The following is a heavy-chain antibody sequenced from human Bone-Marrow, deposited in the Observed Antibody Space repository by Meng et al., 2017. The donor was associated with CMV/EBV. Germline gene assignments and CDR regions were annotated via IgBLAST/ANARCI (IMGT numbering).Heavy chain of an antibody. J-gene: IGHJ4*02. CDR3: AHRITYYRGAFDF. D-gene: IGHD3-3*01. CDR2: NYWDDDK. CDR1: GFSLSTPGVG. V-gene: IGHV2-5*02. Sequence: HTTLLRPCPPLMTPTPAPTLTCTIYGFSLSTPGVGVAWIRKPPGKALEWLALNYWDDDKRYSPSLKNRLTITKDTSKNQVILTMTNMDPVDTGTYYCAHRITYYRGAFDFWGQGTLVTVSS.